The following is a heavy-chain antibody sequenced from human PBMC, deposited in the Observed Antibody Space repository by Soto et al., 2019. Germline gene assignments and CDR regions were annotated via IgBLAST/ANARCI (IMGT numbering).Heavy chain of an antibody. CDR2: ISYDGSNK. D-gene: IGHD6-19*01. Sequence: QVQLVESGGGVVQPGRSLRLSCAASGFTFSSYGMHWVRQAPGKGLEWVAVISYDGSNKYYADSVKGRFTISRDNSKNTLYLQMNSLRAEDTAVYYCANDIVRYSSGWLWPLDYWGQGTLVTVSS. J-gene: IGHJ4*02. CDR1: GFTFSSYG. CDR3: ANDIVRYSSGWLWPLDY. V-gene: IGHV3-30*18.